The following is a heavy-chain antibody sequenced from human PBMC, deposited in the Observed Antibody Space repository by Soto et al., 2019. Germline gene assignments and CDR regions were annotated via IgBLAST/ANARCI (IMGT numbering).Heavy chain of an antibody. Sequence: PSETLSLTCAVYGGSISSGGYSWSWIRQPPGKGLECIGYIYHSGSTYYNPSLRSRVTISVDRSKNQFSLKLSSVTAADTAVYYCARGPPLLWWSQGTLVTVSS. CDR2: IYHSGST. CDR3: ARGPPLLW. CDR1: GGSISSGGYS. J-gene: IGHJ4*02. D-gene: IGHD2-21*01. V-gene: IGHV4-30-2*01.